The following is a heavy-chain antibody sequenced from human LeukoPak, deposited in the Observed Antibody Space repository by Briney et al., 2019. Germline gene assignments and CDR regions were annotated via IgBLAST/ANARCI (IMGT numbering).Heavy chain of an antibody. J-gene: IGHJ6*03. Sequence: PSQTLSLTCTVSGGSISSGSYYWSWIRQPAGKGLEWIGRIYTSGSTNYNPFLKSRVTISVDTSKNQFSLKLSSVTAADTAVYYCAREDSSGPYYYYYMDVWGKGTTVTVSS. CDR1: GGSISSGSYY. D-gene: IGHD6-19*01. CDR3: AREDSSGPYYYYYMDV. CDR2: IYTSGST. V-gene: IGHV4-61*02.